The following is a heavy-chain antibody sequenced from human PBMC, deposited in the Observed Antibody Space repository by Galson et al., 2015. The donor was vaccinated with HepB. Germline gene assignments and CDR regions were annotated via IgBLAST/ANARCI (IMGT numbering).Heavy chain of an antibody. V-gene: IGHV3-15*01. D-gene: IGHD6-19*01. J-gene: IGHJ4*02. CDR2: FKVRVDGGAT. CDR3: TTDLGSGWYAR. Sequence: SLRLSCAASGFPFSDARMSWVRQAPGEGVGWVGFFKVRVDGGATDYAAPVKDRFTISRDDSKNMLYLQMDSLKTEDTAVYYCTTDLGSGWYARWGQGIPVTVSS. CDR1: GFPFSDAR.